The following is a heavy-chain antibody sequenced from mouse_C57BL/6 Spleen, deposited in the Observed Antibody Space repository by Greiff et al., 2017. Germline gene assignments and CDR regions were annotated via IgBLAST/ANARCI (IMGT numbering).Heavy chain of an antibody. J-gene: IGHJ1*03. V-gene: IGHV5-4*03. CDR1: GFTFSSYA. CDR2: ISDGGSYT. Sequence: EVKLMESGGGLVKPGGSLKLSCAASGFTFSSYAMSWVRQTPEKRLEWVATISDGGSYTYYPDNVKGRFTISRDNAKNNLYLQMSHLKSEDTAMYYCAGDYYGSGHSYWYFDVWGTGTTVTVSS. D-gene: IGHD1-1*01. CDR3: AGDYYGSGHSYWYFDV.